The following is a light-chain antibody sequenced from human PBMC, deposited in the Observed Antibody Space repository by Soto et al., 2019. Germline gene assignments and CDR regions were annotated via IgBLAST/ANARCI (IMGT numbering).Light chain of an antibody. Sequence: QSVLTQPPSASGSPGQSVTISCTGTSSDVGGYNYVSWYQHHPGKAPKLIIYEVYKRPSGVPDRFSGSKSGNTAALTVSGLQAEDEADYSRSSYVGTNSYVFRIGRTVTVL. V-gene: IGLV2-8*01. J-gene: IGLJ1*01. CDR3: SSYVGTNSYV. CDR2: EVY. CDR1: SSDVGGYNY.